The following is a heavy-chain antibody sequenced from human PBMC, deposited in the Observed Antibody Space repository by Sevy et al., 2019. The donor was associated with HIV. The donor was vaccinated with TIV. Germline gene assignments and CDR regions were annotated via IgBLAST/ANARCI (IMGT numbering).Heavy chain of an antibody. CDR1: GYTFTGYY. J-gene: IGHJ5*02. V-gene: IGHV1-2*06. CDR3: AREYCSSTSCYGSSWFDP. CDR2: INPNSGGT. Sequence: ASVKVSCKASGYTFTGYYMHWVRQAPGQGLEWMGRINPNSGGTNYPQKFQGRVTMTRDTSISTAYMELSRLRSDDTAVYYCAREYCSSTSCYGSSWFDPWGQGTLVTVSS. D-gene: IGHD2-2*01.